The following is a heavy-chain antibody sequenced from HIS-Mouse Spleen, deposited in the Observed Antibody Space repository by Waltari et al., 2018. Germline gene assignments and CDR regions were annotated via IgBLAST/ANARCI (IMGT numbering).Heavy chain of an antibody. J-gene: IGHJ4*02. CDR3: ARGHDYSNYFDY. Sequence: QVQLVQSGAEVKKPGASVKVSCQASGYTFTSYDLNSVRQATGQGLEWMGWMNPNSGNTGYAQKFQGRVTMTRNTSISTAYMELSSLRSEDTAVYYCARGHDYSNYFDYWGQGTLVTVSS. CDR1: GYTFTSYD. V-gene: IGHV1-8*01. D-gene: IGHD4-4*01. CDR2: MNPNSGNT.